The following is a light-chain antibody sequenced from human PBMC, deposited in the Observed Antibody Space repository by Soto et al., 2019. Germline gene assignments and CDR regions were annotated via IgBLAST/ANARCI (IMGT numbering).Light chain of an antibody. Sequence: HSALTQPASVSGSPGQSITISCTGTSSDIGGYNYVSWYQQHPGKAPKLVIYAVSDRPSGVSNRFSGSKSGNTASLTISGLQPEDEADYYCNSYTSITTLGIFGGGTKLTVL. CDR1: SSDIGGYNY. J-gene: IGLJ2*01. CDR2: AVS. CDR3: NSYTSITTLGI. V-gene: IGLV2-14*01.